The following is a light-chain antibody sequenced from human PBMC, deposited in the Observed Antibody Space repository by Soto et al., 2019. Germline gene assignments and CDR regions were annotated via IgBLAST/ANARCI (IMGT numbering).Light chain of an antibody. CDR2: EDR. Sequence: QSALTQPASLSGSPGQSITISCTGTSSDVGAYNYVSWYQQYPGKAPKLMIYEDRNRPSGVTNRFSGSKSGNTASLTISGLQAEEEADYYCSSYTGTQTRYVFGSGTQLTVL. CDR3: SSYTGTQTRYV. V-gene: IGLV2-14*01. J-gene: IGLJ6*01. CDR1: SSDVGAYNY.